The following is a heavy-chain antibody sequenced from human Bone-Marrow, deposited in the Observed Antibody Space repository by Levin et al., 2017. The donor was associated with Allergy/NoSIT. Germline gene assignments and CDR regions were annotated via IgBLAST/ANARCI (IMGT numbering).Heavy chain of an antibody. D-gene: IGHD3-22*01. Sequence: SCAASGFTFSSYGMHWVRQAPGKGLEWVAVISYDGSNKYYADSVKGRFTISRDNSKNTLYLQMNSLRAEDTAVYYCAKTRTYYYDSSGSEYEIDYWGQGTLVTVSS. V-gene: IGHV3-30*18. J-gene: IGHJ4*02. CDR3: AKTRTYYYDSSGSEYEIDY. CDR2: ISYDGSNK. CDR1: GFTFSSYG.